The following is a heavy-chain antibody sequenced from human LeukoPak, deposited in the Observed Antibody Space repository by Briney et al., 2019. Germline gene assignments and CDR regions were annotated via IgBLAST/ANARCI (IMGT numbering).Heavy chain of an antibody. CDR2: IYYSGST. Sequence: SETLSLTCTVSGGSISSYYWSWIRQPPGKGLEWIGYIYYSGSTNYNPSLKSRVTISVDTSKNQFSLKLSSVTAADTAVYYCARSPSPSYYYDSSGYSDYWGQGTLVTVSS. CDR3: ARSPSPSYYYDSSGYSDY. D-gene: IGHD3-22*01. CDR1: GGSISSYY. J-gene: IGHJ4*02. V-gene: IGHV4-59*08.